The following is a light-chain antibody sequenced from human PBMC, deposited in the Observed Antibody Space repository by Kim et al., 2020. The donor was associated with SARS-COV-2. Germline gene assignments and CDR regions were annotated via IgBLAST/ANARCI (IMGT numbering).Light chain of an antibody. V-gene: IGLV3-1*01. Sequence: SYELTQPPSVSVSPGQTASITCSGYKLGDKYVSWYQQKPGQSPVVVIYQDNQRPSGIPERFSGSNSGNTATLTISGTQAMDEADYYCQAWDSSTNNYVFGAGTKVTVL. CDR2: QDN. J-gene: IGLJ1*01. CDR3: QAWDSSTNNYV. CDR1: KLGDKY.